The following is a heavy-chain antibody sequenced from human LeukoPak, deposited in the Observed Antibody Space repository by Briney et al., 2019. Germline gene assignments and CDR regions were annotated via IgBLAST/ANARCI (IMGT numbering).Heavy chain of an antibody. Sequence: PGGSLRLSCAASGFTFSSYAMSWVRQAPGKGLEWVSAISGSGGSTYYADSVKGRFTISRDNSKNTLYLQMNSLRAEDTAVYYCASSTYYYGPGSYYNPNWFDPWGQGTLVTVSS. CDR3: ASSTYYYGPGSYYNPNWFDP. CDR1: GFTFSSYA. D-gene: IGHD3-10*01. J-gene: IGHJ5*02. V-gene: IGHV3-23*01. CDR2: ISGSGGST.